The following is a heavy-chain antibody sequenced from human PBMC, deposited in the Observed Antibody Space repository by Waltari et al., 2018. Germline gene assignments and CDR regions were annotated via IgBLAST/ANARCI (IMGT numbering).Heavy chain of an antibody. Sequence: QVHRRETGPGLVRPSQTLLFTCPFTDSPSSPCGYYLCWIRQHPGKGLEWIGYIYYSGSNYYNPSLKSRVTITVDTSKNQFSLKLSSVTAADTAVYYCARSRTTVNFDYWGQGTLVTVSS. V-gene: IGHV4-31*03. D-gene: IGHD4-17*01. CDR2: IYYSGSN. CDR3: ARSRTTVNFDY. CDR1: DSPSSPCGYY. J-gene: IGHJ4*02.